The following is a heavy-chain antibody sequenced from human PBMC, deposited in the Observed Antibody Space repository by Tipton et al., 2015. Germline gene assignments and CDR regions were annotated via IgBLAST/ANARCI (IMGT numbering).Heavy chain of an antibody. CDR3: ARARGRRGGLFDS. CDR1: SDSISKYY. Sequence: TLSLTCSVSSDSISKYYWSWIRQPPGKELEWIGYIQYSGSTNYNPSLKSRVTISVETSKTQFSLKMSSVTASDTAVYYCARARGRRGGLFDSWGQGILVTVSS. V-gene: IGHV4-59*01. J-gene: IGHJ4*02. CDR2: IQYSGST. D-gene: IGHD4-23*01.